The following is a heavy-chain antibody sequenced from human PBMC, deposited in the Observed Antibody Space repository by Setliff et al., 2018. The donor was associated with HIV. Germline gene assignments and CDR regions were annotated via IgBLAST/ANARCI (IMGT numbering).Heavy chain of an antibody. Sequence: SETLSLTCTVSGMSISGYYWSWIRQSPGKGLEWIGYIYYTGTTSYNPSLKSRVTIQVDTSNNRFSLNLRSATVADTAVYFCARDHELGAFDLWGQGTMVTVSS. J-gene: IGHJ3*01. CDR1: GMSISGYY. CDR2: IYYTGTT. D-gene: IGHD1-26*01. V-gene: IGHV4-59*01. CDR3: ARDHELGAFDL.